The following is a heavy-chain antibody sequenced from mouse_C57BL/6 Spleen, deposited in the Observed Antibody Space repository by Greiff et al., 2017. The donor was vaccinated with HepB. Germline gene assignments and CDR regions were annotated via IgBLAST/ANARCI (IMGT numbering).Heavy chain of an antibody. CDR1: GFTFSSYA. J-gene: IGHJ3*01. D-gene: IGHD1-1*01. CDR2: ISDGGSYT. V-gene: IGHV5-4*01. Sequence: EVKLMESGGGLVKPGGSLKLSCAASGFTFSSYAMSWVRQTPEKRLEWVATISDGGSYTYYPDNVKGRFTISRDNAKNNLYLQMSHLKSEDTAMYYCARDLYYYGSSPAWFAYWGQGTLVTVSA. CDR3: ARDLYYYGSSPAWFAY.